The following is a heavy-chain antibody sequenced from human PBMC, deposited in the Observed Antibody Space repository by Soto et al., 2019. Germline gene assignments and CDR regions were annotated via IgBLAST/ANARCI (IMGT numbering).Heavy chain of an antibody. J-gene: IGHJ4*02. Sequence: EVQLVESGGRLVQPGRSLRLSCVGTGLNFDDFAMHWGRQAPGKGLEWVSGITWNSRVLAYADSVKGRFTISRDNARNSLYLQMDSLRDEDTALYYCAKGRYDFWSPYYFDSWGQGTLVTVSS. D-gene: IGHD3-3*01. V-gene: IGHV3-9*01. CDR3: AKGRYDFWSPYYFDS. CDR2: ITWNSRVL. CDR1: GLNFDDFA.